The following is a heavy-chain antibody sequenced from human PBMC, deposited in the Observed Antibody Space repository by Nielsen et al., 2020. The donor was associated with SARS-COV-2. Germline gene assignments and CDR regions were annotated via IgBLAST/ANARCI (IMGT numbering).Heavy chain of an antibody. D-gene: IGHD3-22*01. CDR2: IYYSGST. V-gene: IGHV4-59*12. Sequence: SQSLSLTCTVSGGSISSYYWSWIRQPPGKGLEWIGYIYYSGSTNYNPSLKSRVTISVDTSKNQFSLKLSSVTAADTAVYYWARLYYDSSGRPYCFDYWGQGTLVTVSS. CDR3: ARLYYDSSGRPYCFDY. J-gene: IGHJ4*02. CDR1: GGSISSYY.